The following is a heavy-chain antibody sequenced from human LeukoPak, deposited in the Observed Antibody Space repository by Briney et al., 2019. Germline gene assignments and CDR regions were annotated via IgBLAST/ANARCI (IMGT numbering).Heavy chain of an antibody. D-gene: IGHD3-22*01. CDR2: IYYSGTT. CDR1: GGSISSYY. V-gene: IGHV4-59*01. CDR3: ARGLMGGYPRFDY. Sequence: SETLSLTCTVSGGSISSYYWSWIRQSPGKGLEWIGHIYYSGTTNYNPSLKSRVTISLDTSKNQFSLKMSSVTAADTAVYYCARGLMGGYPRFDYWGQGTLVTVSS. J-gene: IGHJ4*02.